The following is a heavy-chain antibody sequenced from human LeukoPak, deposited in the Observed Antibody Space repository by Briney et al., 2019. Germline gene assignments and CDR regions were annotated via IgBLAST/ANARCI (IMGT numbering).Heavy chain of an antibody. CDR3: ARDTPGSSSLDF. Sequence: PSETLSLTCTVSGGSISSSSYYWGWIRQPPGKGLEWIGSIYYSGSTYYNLSLKSRVTISVDTSKNQFSLKLSSVTAADTAVYYCARDTPGSSSLDFWGQGTLVTVFS. CDR1: GGSISSSSYY. J-gene: IGHJ4*02. V-gene: IGHV4-39*02. D-gene: IGHD6-6*01. CDR2: IYYSGST.